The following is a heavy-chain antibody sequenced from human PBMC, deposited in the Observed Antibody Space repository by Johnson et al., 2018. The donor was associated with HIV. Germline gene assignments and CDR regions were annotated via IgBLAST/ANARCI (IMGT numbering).Heavy chain of an antibody. Sequence: QMLLVESGGGVVQPGRSLRLSCAASGFTFSSYGMHWVRQAPGKGLEWVSVIYSGGSTYYADSVKGRFTISRDNSKNTVYLQMNSLREDTAVYYCAKDCGRWLQSDAFDIWGQGTMVTVSS. CDR3: AKDCGRWLQSDAFDI. V-gene: IGHV3-NL1*01. CDR1: GFTFSSYG. D-gene: IGHD5-24*01. CDR2: IYSGGST. J-gene: IGHJ3*02.